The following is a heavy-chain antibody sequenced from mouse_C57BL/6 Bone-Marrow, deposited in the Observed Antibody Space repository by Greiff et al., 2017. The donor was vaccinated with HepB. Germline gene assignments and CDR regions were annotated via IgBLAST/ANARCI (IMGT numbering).Heavy chain of an antibody. CDR2: IYPSDSET. CDR1: GYTFTSYW. V-gene: IGHV1-61*01. D-gene: IGHD5-1*01. CDR3: AIHEYATAGGD. Sequence: VQLQQPGAELVRPGSSVKLSCKASGYTFTSYWMDWVKQRPGQGLEWIGNIYPSDSETHYNQKFKDKATLTVDKSSSTAYMQLSSLTSEDSAVYYCAIHEYATAGGDWGQGTSVTVSS. J-gene: IGHJ4*01.